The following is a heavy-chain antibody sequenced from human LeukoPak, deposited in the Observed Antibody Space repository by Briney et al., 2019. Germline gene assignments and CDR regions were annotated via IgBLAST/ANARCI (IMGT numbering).Heavy chain of an antibody. D-gene: IGHD4-11*01. CDR2: INPNSSGT. V-gene: IGHV1-2*02. J-gene: IGHJ4*02. CDR1: GYTFTGYY. Sequence: ASVKVSCKASGYTFTGYYMHWVRQAPGQGLEWMGWINPNSSGTICAQKFQGRVTMTRDTSISTAYMDLSRLRSDDTAMYYCAKGTTVVPNFDYWGQGTLVTVSS. CDR3: AKGTTVVPNFDY.